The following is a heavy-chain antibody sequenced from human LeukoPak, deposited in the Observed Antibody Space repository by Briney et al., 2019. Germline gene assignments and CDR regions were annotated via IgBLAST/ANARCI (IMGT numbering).Heavy chain of an antibody. Sequence: RTGGSLRLSCAASGFTFSSYAMHWVRQAPGKGLEWVAVISYDGNYADSVKGGFTISRDNSKNTLYLQMNSLRAEDTAVYYCARDVGATSTTVGSYWGQGTLVTVSS. D-gene: IGHD4-23*01. CDR1: GFTFSSYA. J-gene: IGHJ4*02. CDR3: ARDVGATSTTVGSY. CDR2: ISYDG. V-gene: IGHV3-30*04.